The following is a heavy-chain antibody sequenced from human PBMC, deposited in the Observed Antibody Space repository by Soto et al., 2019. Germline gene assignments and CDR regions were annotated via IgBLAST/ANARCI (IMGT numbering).Heavy chain of an antibody. V-gene: IGHV2-5*02. D-gene: IGHD2-15*01. CDR1: GFSRSTSGVG. CDR3: AHRHPLGDCSGGSCQGDAFDI. J-gene: IGHJ3*02. Sequence: QITLKESGPTLVKPTQTLTLTCTFSGFSRSTSGVGVGWSRQPPGKALEWLALIYWDDDKRYSPSLKSRLTITKDTSKNQVLLTMTNMDPVDTATYYCAHRHPLGDCSGGSCQGDAFDIWGQGTMVTVSS. CDR2: IYWDDDK.